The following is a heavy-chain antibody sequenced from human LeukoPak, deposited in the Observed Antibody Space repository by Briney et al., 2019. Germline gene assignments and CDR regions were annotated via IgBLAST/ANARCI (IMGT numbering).Heavy chain of an antibody. D-gene: IGHD3-9*01. J-gene: IGHJ4*02. CDR2: IYTSGST. Sequence: KASETLSLTCTVSGGSISSGSYYWSWIRQPAGKGLEWIGRIYTSGSTNYNPSLKSRVTISVDTSKNQFSLKLSSVTAADTAVYYCARESDWYYFDYWGQGTLVTVSS. CDR1: GGSISSGSYY. CDR3: ARESDWYYFDY. V-gene: IGHV4-61*02.